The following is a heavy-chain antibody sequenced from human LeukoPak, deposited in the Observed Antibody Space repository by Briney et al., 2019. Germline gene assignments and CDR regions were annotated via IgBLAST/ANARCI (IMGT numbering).Heavy chain of an antibody. J-gene: IGHJ2*01. Sequence: SSETLSLTCIVSGGSISSYYWSWIRQPPGKGLEWIGYIYTSGSTNYNPSLKSRVTISVDTSKNQFSLKLSSVTAADTAVYYCARRGYYDSSGYYVNWYFDLWGRGTLVTVSS. D-gene: IGHD3-22*01. CDR3: ARRGYYDSSGYYVNWYFDL. CDR2: IYTSGST. V-gene: IGHV4-4*09. CDR1: GGSISSYY.